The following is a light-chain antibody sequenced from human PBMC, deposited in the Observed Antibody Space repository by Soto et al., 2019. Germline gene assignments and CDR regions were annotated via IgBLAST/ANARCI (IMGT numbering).Light chain of an antibody. CDR1: QSVSSY. V-gene: IGKV3-11*01. Sequence: EIVLTQSPATLSLSPGERATLFCRASQSVSSYLAWYQQKPGQAPRLLIYDASNRATGIPARFSGSGSGTDFSLTISSLEPEDCAIYYCQQRQYWPPITFGQGTRLEIK. CDR2: DAS. J-gene: IGKJ5*01. CDR3: QQRQYWPPIT.